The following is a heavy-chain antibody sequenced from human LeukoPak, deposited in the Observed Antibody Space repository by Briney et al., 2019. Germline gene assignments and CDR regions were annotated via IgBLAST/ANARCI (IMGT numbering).Heavy chain of an antibody. V-gene: IGHV1-2*02. J-gene: IGHJ6*03. D-gene: IGHD6-19*01. CDR3: ASTAVGGDYYYYMDV. CDR1: GYTFTGYY. Sequence: PLASVKVSCKASGYTFTGYYMHWVRQAPGQGPEWMGWINPNSGGTNYAQKFQGRVTMTRDTSISTAYMELSRLKSDDTAVYYCASTAVGGDYYYYMDVWGKGTTVTVSS. CDR2: INPNSGGT.